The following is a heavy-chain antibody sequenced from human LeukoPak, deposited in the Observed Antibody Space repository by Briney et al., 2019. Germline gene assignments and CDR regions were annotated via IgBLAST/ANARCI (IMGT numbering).Heavy chain of an antibody. J-gene: IGHJ3*02. Sequence: ASVKVSCKASGYTFTGYYMHWVRQAPGQGLGWMGWINPNSGGTDYAQKFQGRVTMTRATSISTAYMELSRLRSDDTDVYYCACSTTVVEAFDIWGQGTMVTVSS. CDR1: GYTFTGYY. D-gene: IGHD4-23*01. CDR3: ACSTTVVEAFDI. V-gene: IGHV1-2*02. CDR2: INPNSGGT.